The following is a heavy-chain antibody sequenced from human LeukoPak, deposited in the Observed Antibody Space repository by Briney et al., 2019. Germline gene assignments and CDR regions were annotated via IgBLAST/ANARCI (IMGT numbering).Heavy chain of an antibody. Sequence: GGSLRLSCAASGFTFSSYSMNWVRQAPGKGLEWVSSISSSSSYIYYADSVKGRFTISRDNAKNSLYLQMNSLRAEDTAVYYCARSPGLLWFGELSGNWFDPWGQETLVTVSS. J-gene: IGHJ5*02. CDR3: ARSPGLLWFGELSGNWFDP. CDR1: GFTFSSYS. CDR2: ISSSSSYI. V-gene: IGHV3-21*01. D-gene: IGHD3-10*01.